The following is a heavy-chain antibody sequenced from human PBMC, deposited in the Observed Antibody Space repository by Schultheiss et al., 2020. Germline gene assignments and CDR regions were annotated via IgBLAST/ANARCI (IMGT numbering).Heavy chain of an antibody. CDR2: ISGSGGST. J-gene: IGHJ6*02. CDR1: GFTFSSYA. D-gene: IGHD6-19*01. Sequence: GGSLRLSCAASGFTFSSYAMSWVRQAPGKGLEWVSAISGSGGSTYYADSLEGRFIISRDNSKNTLYLQMNSLRAEDTAVYYCAKVGIAVAGGVYYGMDVWGQGTTVTVSS. CDR3: AKVGIAVAGGVYYGMDV. V-gene: IGHV3-23*01.